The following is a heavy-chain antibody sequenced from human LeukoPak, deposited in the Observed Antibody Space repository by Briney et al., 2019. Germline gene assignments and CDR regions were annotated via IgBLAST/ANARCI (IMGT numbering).Heavy chain of an antibody. CDR2: IISIFGTA. CDR1: GGTFSSYA. CDR3: ARESPDCSGGSCFSGAFDI. Sequence: GASVKVSCKASGGTFSSYAISWVRQAPGQGLEWMGRIISIFGTANYAQKFQGRVTITTDESTSTAYMELSSLRSEDTAVYYCARESPDCSGGSCFSGAFDIWDQGTMVTVSS. J-gene: IGHJ3*02. D-gene: IGHD2-15*01. V-gene: IGHV1-69*05.